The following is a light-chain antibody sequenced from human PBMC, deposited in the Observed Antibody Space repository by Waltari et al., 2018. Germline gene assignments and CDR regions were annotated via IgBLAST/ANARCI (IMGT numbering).Light chain of an antibody. J-gene: IGKJ1*01. CDR3: QQYRSDSPT. CDR2: DAS. CDR1: RSVYTW. Sequence: DIQLTQSPSTLSASIGDKVTITCRASRSVYTWLAWYQQRPGTPPKFLIYDASSLENGVPSRFSGSGSGTEFTLSITSLQPDDFATYYCQQYRSDSPTFGQGTKVEMK. V-gene: IGKV1-5*01.